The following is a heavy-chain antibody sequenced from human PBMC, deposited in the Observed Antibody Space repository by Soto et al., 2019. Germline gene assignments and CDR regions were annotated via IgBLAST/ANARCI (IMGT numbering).Heavy chain of an antibody. V-gene: IGHV3-48*01. CDR2: IGSTSNIK. J-gene: IGHJ4*02. CDR1: GFTFSQFS. Sequence: EVQLVESGGALVQPGGSLRLSCAASGFTFSQFSMNWVRQAPGKGLEWISYIGSTSNIKYYADSVGGRFTISRDNARNSLHLQMNSLRAEDTAIYYCGRDRHNDFFSRGIDYWGRGTLVTVSS. D-gene: IGHD3-3*01. CDR3: GRDRHNDFFSRGIDY.